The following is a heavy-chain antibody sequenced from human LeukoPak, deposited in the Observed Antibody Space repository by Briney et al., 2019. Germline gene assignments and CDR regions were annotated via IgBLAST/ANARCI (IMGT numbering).Heavy chain of an antibody. Sequence: SETLSLTCTVSGGSISSYYWSWIRQPPGKGLEWIGYISYTGSTNYNPSLKSRVTISVDTSKNQLSLKLSSVTAADTAVYHCARVFLNYYDSSGYYFDYWGQGTLVTVSS. V-gene: IGHV4-59*01. CDR3: ARVFLNYYDSSGYYFDY. D-gene: IGHD3-22*01. J-gene: IGHJ4*02. CDR1: GGSISSYY. CDR2: ISYTGST.